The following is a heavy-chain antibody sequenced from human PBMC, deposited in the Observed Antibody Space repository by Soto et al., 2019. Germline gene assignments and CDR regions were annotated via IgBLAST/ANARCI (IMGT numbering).Heavy chain of an antibody. CDR3: ARAAYDFWSGYYYNWFDP. V-gene: IGHV4-61*01. J-gene: IGHJ5*02. Sequence: TSETLSLTCTVSGGSVSSGSYYWGWIRQPPGKGLEWIGYIYYSGSTNYNPSLKSRVTISVDTSKNQFSLKLSSVTAADTAVYYCARAAYDFWSGYYYNWFDPWGQGTLVTVSS. D-gene: IGHD3-3*01. CDR2: IYYSGST. CDR1: GGSVSSGSYY.